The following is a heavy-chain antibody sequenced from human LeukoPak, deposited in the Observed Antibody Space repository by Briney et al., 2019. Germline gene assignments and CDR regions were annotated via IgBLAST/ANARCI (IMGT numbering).Heavy chain of an antibody. Sequence: SETLSLTCTVSGGSISSYYWSWIRRPPGKGLEWIGYIYYSGSTNYNPSLKSRVTISVDTSKNQFSLKLSSVTAADTAVYYCARENSPGRFDPWGQGTLVTVSS. CDR3: ARENSPGRFDP. V-gene: IGHV4-59*01. CDR2: IYYSGST. CDR1: GGSISSYY. J-gene: IGHJ5*02. D-gene: IGHD2/OR15-2a*01.